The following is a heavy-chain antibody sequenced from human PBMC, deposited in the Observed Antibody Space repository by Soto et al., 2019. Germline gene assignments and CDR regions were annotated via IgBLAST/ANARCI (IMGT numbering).Heavy chain of an antibody. CDR2: IWYDGSNK. CDR1: GFTFSSYG. V-gene: IGHV3-33*01. D-gene: IGHD3-22*01. J-gene: IGHJ4*02. CDR3: ARGPVDSSGYFPL. Sequence: LRLSCAASGFTFSSYGMHWVRQAPGKGLEWVAVIWYDGSNKYYADSVKGRFTISRDNSKNTLYLQMNSLRAEDTAVYYCARGPVDSSGYFPLWGQGTLVTVSS.